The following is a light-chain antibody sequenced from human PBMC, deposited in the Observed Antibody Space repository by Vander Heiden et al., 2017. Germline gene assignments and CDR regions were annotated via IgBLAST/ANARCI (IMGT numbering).Light chain of an antibody. CDR3: CSYAAGSTYV. CDR2: EGS. Sequence: QSALTHPASVSGSAGQSITISCTGTSSDVGSYNLVSWYQQHPGKAPKLMIYEGSKRPSGVSKRFSGSKSGNTASLTISGRQAEDETDYYCCSYAAGSTYVFGTGTKVTVL. V-gene: IGLV2-23*01. CDR1: SSDVGSYNL. J-gene: IGLJ1*01.